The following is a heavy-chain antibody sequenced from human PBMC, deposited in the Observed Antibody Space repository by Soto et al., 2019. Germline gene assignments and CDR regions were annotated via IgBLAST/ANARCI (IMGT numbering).Heavy chain of an antibody. Sequence: GGSLRLSCAASGFSFSDWWMSWARQAPGKGLEWLANIREDGSDKNYVDSVKGRFAISRDNTKNSLYLQMDSLRADDTAVYYCARDGGEGFHYAFDVWGQGTMVTVSS. CDR2: IREDGSDK. J-gene: IGHJ3*01. CDR1: GFSFSDWW. V-gene: IGHV3-7*01. D-gene: IGHD2-21*01. CDR3: ARDGGEGFHYAFDV.